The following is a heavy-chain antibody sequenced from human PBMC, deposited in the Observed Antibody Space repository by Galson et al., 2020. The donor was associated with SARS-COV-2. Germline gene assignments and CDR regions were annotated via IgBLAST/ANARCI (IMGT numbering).Heavy chain of an antibody. CDR3: ARHGPYYYGSGGFDY. V-gene: IGHV4-39*01. D-gene: IGHD3-10*01. CDR1: GGSISSSSYY. Sequence: SETLSLTCTVSGGSISSSSYYWGWIRQPPGKGLEWIGSIYYSGSTYYNPSLKSRVTISVDTSKNQFSLKLSSVTAADTAVYYCARHGPYYYGSGGFDYWGQGTLVTVSS. J-gene: IGHJ4*02. CDR2: IYYSGST.